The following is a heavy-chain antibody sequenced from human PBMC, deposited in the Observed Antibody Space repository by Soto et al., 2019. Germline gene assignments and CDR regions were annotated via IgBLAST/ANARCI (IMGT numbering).Heavy chain of an antibody. D-gene: IGHD1-1*01. CDR1: GGSISSGGYS. CDR2: IYYSGST. CDR3: ARWPQLEPRFDY. Sequence: QVQLQESGPGLVKPSQTLSLTCTVSGGSISSGGYSWSWILQHPGKGLEWIGDIYYSGSTYYNPSLKSRVTIAVDTSKNQFSLKLSSVTAADTDVYYCARWPQLEPRFDYWGQGTLVTVSS. V-gene: IGHV4-31*03. J-gene: IGHJ4*02.